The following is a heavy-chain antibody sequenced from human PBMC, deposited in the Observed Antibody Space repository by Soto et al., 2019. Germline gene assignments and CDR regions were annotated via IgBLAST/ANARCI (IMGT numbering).Heavy chain of an antibody. CDR3: ARGGSYPPSNNWFDP. D-gene: IGHD1-26*01. Sequence: ASVKVSCKASGYTFTSYGISWVRPAPGQGLEWMGWLSAYNGNTNYAQKLQGRVTMTTDTSTSTAYMELRSLRSDDTAVYYCARGGSYPPSNNWFDPWGQGTLVTVSS. V-gene: IGHV1-18*01. CDR2: LSAYNGNT. J-gene: IGHJ5*02. CDR1: GYTFTSYG.